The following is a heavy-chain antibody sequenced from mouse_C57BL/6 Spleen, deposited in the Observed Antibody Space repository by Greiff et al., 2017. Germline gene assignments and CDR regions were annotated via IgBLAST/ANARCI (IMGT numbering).Heavy chain of an antibody. D-gene: IGHD1-1*01. CDR1: GYTFTSYW. CDR2: IDPSDSYT. CDR3: ARNYFSSSYIYYYATDY. V-gene: IGHV1-69*01. J-gene: IGHJ4*01. Sequence: QVQLQQPGAELVMPGASVKLSCKASGYTFTSYWMHWVKQRPGQGLEWIGEIDPSDSYTNYNQKFKGKSTLTVDKSSSTAYMQLSSLTSEDSAVYYCARNYFSSSYIYYYATDYGGQGTSVTVAS.